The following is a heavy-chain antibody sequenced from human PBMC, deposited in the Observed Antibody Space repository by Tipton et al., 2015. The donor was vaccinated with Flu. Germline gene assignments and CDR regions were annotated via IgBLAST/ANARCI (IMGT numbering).Heavy chain of an antibody. CDR1: GGSISSSSYY. J-gene: IGHJ4*02. D-gene: IGHD2-15*01. Sequence: LRLSCTVSGGSISSSSYYWGWIRQPPGKGLEWIGSIYYSGSTYYNPSLKSRVTISVDTSKNQSSLKLSSVTAADTAVYYCARDWVAGYCSGGSCYSWGQGTLVTVSS. CDR3: ARDWVAGYCSGGSCYS. V-gene: IGHV4-39*07. CDR2: IYYSGST.